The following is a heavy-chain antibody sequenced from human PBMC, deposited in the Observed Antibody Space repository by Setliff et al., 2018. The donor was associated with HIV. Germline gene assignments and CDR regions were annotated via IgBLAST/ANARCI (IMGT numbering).Heavy chain of an antibody. D-gene: IGHD3-22*01. J-gene: IGHJ4*02. CDR1: GGSISTYY. V-gene: IGHV4-59*01. CDR2: IYFTGSS. Sequence: SETLSLTCTVSGGSISTYYWSWIRQPPGKGLEWIGSIYFTGSSDNNPSLKSRVTLSVDTSKHQFSLKLSSVTAADTAVYYCARLEYYSDGNGYLQFYFDYWGQGTLVTVSS. CDR3: ARLEYYSDGNGYLQFYFDY.